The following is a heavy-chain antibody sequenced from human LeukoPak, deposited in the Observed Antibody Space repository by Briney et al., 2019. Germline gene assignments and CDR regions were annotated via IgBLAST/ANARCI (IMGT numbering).Heavy chain of an antibody. CDR1: GFTVSSNY. CDR3: ARGYCSGGSCYSFDY. CDR2: IYSGGST. V-gene: IGHV3-66*01. D-gene: IGHD2-15*01. J-gene: IGHJ4*02. Sequence: PGGSLRLSCAASGFTVSSNYMSWVRQAPGKGLEWASVIYSGGSTYYADSVKGRFTISRDNSKNTLYLQMNSLRAEDTAVYYCARGYCSGGSCYSFDYWGQGTLVTVSS.